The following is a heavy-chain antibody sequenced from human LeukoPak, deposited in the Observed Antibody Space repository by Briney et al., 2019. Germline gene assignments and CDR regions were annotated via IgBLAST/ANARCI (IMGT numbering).Heavy chain of an antibody. CDR3: ATISAYCSSTSCYPPI. CDR1: GYTFTGYY. V-gene: IGHV1-2*02. D-gene: IGHD2-2*01. Sequence: ASVKVSCKASGYTFTGYYMHWVRQAPRQGLEWMGWINPNSGGTNYAQKFQGRVTMTRDTSISTAYMELSRLRSDDTAVYYCATISAYCSSTSCYPPIWGQGTLVTVSS. CDR2: INPNSGGT. J-gene: IGHJ4*02.